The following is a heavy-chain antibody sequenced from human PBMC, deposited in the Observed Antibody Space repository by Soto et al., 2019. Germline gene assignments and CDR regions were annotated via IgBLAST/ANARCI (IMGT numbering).Heavy chain of an antibody. J-gene: IGHJ6*02. D-gene: IGHD3-9*01. V-gene: IGHV3-30-3*01. CDR1: GFTFSSYA. CDR2: ISFDGSNK. Sequence: QVQLVESGGGVVQPGRSLRLSCAASGFTFSSYAMHWVRQAPGKGLEWVAVISFDGSNKYYADSVKGRFTISRDNSKNTLYLQMNSLRAEDTAVYYCARDLWYYDILTGYYNDYYYGMDVWGQRTTVTVSS. CDR3: ARDLWYYDILTGYYNDYYYGMDV.